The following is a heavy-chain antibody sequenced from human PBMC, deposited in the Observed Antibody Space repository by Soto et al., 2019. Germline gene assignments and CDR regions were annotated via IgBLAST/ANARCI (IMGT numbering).Heavy chain of an antibody. Sequence: EVQLVESGGGLVQPGGSLRLSCVGSGFTFSTYWMHWVRQAPGKGLVWVSRINSDGSTTNYADSVKGRFTISRDNAKNTLYLQMNSLRAEDTAVYYCARDAYYDMGVWGRGTTVTVPS. J-gene: IGHJ6*02. CDR2: INSDGSTT. CDR3: ARDAYYDMGV. V-gene: IGHV3-74*01. CDR1: GFTFSTYW.